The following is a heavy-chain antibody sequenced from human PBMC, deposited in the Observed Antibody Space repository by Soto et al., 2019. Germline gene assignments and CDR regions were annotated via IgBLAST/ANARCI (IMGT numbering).Heavy chain of an antibody. J-gene: IGHJ4*02. CDR1: GFTFSSYA. V-gene: IGHV3-30-3*01. CDR3: ARVARPRLRFLEWLLGYFDY. D-gene: IGHD3-3*01. Sequence: GGSLRLSCAASGFTFSSYAMHWVRQAPGKGLEWVAVISYDGSNKYYADSVKGRFTISRDNSKNTLYLQMNSLRAEDTAVYYCARVARPRLRFLEWLLGYFDYWGQGTLVTVSS. CDR2: ISYDGSNK.